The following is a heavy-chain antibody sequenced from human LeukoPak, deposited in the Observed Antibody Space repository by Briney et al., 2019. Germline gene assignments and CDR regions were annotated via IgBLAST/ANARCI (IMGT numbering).Heavy chain of an antibody. CDR2: SYHGGST. CDR3: VRTTRAVAVRGWSFDI. D-gene: IGHD6-19*01. J-gene: IGHJ3*02. CDR1: GYSISSNHW. Sequence: SETLSLTCGVSGYSISSNHWWGRVRQPPGEGLERIGESYHGGSTKYSASVKSRVTISIDKFKNHFYLPVISVNAADAAVYYCVRTTRAVAVRGWSFDIWGDGTTVTVSS. V-gene: IGHV4-4*02.